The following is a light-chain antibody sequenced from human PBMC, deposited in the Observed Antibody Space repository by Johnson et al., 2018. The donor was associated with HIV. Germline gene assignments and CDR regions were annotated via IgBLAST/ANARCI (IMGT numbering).Light chain of an antibody. J-gene: IGLJ1*01. Sequence: QSVLTQPPSVSAAPGQKVTISCSGSNSNIGNNYVSWFQQLPGTAPKLLIYENNKRPSGIPDRFSGSKSGTSVTLDITGLQTGDEADYYCRTWDSSLSARDVFGTGTKVTVL. CDR3: RTWDSSLSARDV. CDR1: NSNIGNNY. CDR2: ENN. V-gene: IGLV1-51*02.